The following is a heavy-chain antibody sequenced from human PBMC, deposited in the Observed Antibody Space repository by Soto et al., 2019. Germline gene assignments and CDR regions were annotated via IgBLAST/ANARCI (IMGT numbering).Heavy chain of an antibody. CDR1: GDRVSSNSAA. J-gene: IGHJ4*02. V-gene: IGHV6-1*01. Sequence: SQTLSLTCAISGDRVSSNSAAWNWIRPSPSRGLEWLGRTYYRSKWYNDYAVSVKSRITINPDTSKNQFSLQLNSVTPEDTAVYYCARMAGRIVATYFDYWGQGTLVTVSS. CDR3: ARMAGRIVATYFDY. CDR2: TYYRSKWYN. D-gene: IGHD5-12*01.